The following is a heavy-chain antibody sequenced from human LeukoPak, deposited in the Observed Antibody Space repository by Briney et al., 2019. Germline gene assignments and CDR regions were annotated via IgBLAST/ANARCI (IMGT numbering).Heavy chain of an antibody. Sequence: SETLSLTCALYGGSFSGFYWSWIRQTPGKGLEWIGEIKNSGSTAYNPSLKSRVTISVDTSKNQFSLKLSSVTAADTAVYYCARVRSSGYFFGFWAFDYWGQGTLVTVSS. CDR3: ARVRSSGYFFGFWAFDY. V-gene: IGHV4-34*01. D-gene: IGHD3-22*01. J-gene: IGHJ4*02. CDR2: IKNSGST. CDR1: GGSFSGFY.